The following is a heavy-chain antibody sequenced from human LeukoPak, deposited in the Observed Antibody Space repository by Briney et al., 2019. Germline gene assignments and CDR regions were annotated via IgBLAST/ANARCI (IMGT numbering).Heavy chain of an antibody. CDR1: GYTFTGYY. CDR3: ARAIAELSDY. CDR2: INPNSGGT. Sequence: ASVKVSCKASGYTFTGYYMHWVRQAPGQGLEWMGWINPNSGGTNYAQKFQGRVTMTTDTSISTAYMELSSLRSDDPAVYYCARAIAELSDYWGQGTLVTASA. D-gene: IGHD2-21*01. V-gene: IGHV1-2*02. J-gene: IGHJ4*02.